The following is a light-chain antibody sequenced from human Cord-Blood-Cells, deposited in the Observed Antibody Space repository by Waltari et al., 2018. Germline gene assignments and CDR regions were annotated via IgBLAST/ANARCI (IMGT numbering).Light chain of an antibody. CDR1: QSISSY. V-gene: IGKV1-39*01. Sequence: DIQMTQSPSSLSASVGDRVNITCRASQSISSYLNWYQQKPGKAPKLRIYAASSLQSGVPSMFSGSGSGTDFTLTISSLQPEDFATYYCQQSYSTPLTFGGGTKVEIK. CDR3: QQSYSTPLT. CDR2: AAS. J-gene: IGKJ4*01.